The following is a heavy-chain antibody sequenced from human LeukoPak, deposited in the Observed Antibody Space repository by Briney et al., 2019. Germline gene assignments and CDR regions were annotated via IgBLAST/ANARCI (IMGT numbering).Heavy chain of an antibody. Sequence: SVKVSCKASGGTFSSYAISWVRQAPGQGLEWMGGIIPIFGTANYAQKFQGRVTITADKSTSTAYMELNSLRAEDTAVYYCAKVLGGGWNLKYYFDYWGQGTLVTVSS. V-gene: IGHV1-69*06. J-gene: IGHJ4*02. CDR2: IIPIFGTA. CDR3: AKVLGGGWNLKYYFDY. CDR1: GGTFSSYA. D-gene: IGHD1-7*01.